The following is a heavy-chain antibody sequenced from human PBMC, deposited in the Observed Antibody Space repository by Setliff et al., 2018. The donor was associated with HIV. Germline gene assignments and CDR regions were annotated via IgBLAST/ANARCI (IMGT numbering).Heavy chain of an antibody. CDR1: GGSFTTTSHS. Sequence: SETLSLTCDVSGGSFTTTSHSWAWLRQPAGRGLEWIGHVYSRGNTDYNPSLASRVSILMSTSEIQFSLTLNSVTAADTAKYYCARGRLMGSSVLFFDFWGRGILVTVSS. CDR3: ARGRLMGSSVLFFDF. CDR2: VYSRGNT. V-gene: IGHV4-61*09. J-gene: IGHJ4*02. D-gene: IGHD2-21*01.